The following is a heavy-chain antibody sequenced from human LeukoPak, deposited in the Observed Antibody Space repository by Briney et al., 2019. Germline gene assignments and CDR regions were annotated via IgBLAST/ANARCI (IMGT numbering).Heavy chain of an antibody. D-gene: IGHD1-1*01. J-gene: IGHJ4*02. V-gene: IGHV4-34*01. CDR1: GGSFSGYY. Sequence: PSETLSLTCAVYGGSFSGYYWSWIRQPPGKGLEWIGEINHSGSTNYNPSLKSRVTISVDTSKNQFSLKLSSVTAADTAVYYCAREGGYNWKKFDYRGQGTLVTVSS. CDR2: INHSGST. CDR3: AREGGYNWKKFDY.